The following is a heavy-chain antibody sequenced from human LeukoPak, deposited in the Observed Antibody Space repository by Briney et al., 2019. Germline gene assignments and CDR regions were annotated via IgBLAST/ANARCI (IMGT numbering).Heavy chain of an antibody. D-gene: IGHD1-26*01. CDR3: ARLYSGSYSAFDI. Sequence: ASVKVSCKASGYTFTGYYMHWVRQAPGQGLEWLGWINPNSGGTNYAQKFQGRVTMTRDTSISTAYMELSRLRSDDTAVYYCARLYSGSYSAFDIWGQGTMVTASS. CDR2: INPNSGGT. J-gene: IGHJ3*02. V-gene: IGHV1-2*02. CDR1: GYTFTGYY.